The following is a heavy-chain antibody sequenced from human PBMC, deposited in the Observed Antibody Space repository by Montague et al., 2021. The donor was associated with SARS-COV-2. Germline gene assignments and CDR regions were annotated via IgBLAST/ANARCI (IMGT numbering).Heavy chain of an antibody. D-gene: IGHD1-26*01. J-gene: IGHJ4*02. V-gene: IGHV4-34*01. CDR3: AREPQVGAMDY. CDR2: IYHSGST. Sequence: SETLSLTCAVYGGSFSGYYWSWTRQPPGKGLEWIGEIYHSGSTNXNPSLKSRVTISVDTSKNQFSLRLSSVTAADTAVYYCAREPQVGAMDYWGQGTLVTVSS. CDR1: GGSFSGYY.